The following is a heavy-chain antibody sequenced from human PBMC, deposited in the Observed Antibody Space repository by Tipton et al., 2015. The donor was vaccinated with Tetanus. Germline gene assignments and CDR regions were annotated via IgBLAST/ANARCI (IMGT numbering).Heavy chain of an antibody. J-gene: IGHJ4*02. CDR1: GFTFSSYA. CDR2: ISGSGGST. D-gene: IGHD6-13*01. Sequence: AASGFTFSSYAMSWVRQAPGKGLEWVSAISGSGGSTYYADSVKGRFTISRDNSKNTLYLQMNSLRAEDTAVYYCAKDRALRKQQLVDYWGQGTLVTVSS. CDR3: AKDRALRKQQLVDY. V-gene: IGHV3-23*01.